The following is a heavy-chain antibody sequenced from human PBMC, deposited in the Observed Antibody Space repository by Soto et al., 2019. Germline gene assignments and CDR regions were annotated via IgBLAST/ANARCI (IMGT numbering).Heavy chain of an antibody. J-gene: IGHJ4*02. D-gene: IGHD4-17*01. Sequence: SETLSLTCAVSGGSISSSNWWSWVRQPPGKGLEWIGYIYYSGTTNYNPSLKSRVTISVDTSKNQFSLKLSSVTAADTAVYYCARRYGASFDYWGQGTLVTVSS. CDR2: IYYSGTT. CDR1: GGSISSSNW. CDR3: ARRYGASFDY. V-gene: IGHV4-4*02.